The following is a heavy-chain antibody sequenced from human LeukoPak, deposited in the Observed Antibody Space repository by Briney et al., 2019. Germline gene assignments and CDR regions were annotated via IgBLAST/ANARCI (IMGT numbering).Heavy chain of an antibody. Sequence: GGSLRLSCAASGFTFTTYWMGWVRQAPGKGLEWVASIKQDGSEKYYVDSVKGRFTISRDNAKNSLYLQMNSLRAEDTAVYYCARLKLLWSNYFDYWGQGTLVTVSS. CDR3: ARLKLLWSNYFDY. J-gene: IGHJ4*02. V-gene: IGHV3-7*01. CDR2: IKQDGSEK. CDR1: GFTFTTYW. D-gene: IGHD2-2*01.